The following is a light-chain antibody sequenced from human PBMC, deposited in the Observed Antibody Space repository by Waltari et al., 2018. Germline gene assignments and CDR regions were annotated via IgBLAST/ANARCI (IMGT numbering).Light chain of an antibody. CDR1: SGDIGGYNF. CDR2: EVT. Sequence: QSALTQPPSASGSPGQSVTISCTGTSGDIGGYNFVSWYQQHPGKAPKLMIYEVTKRPSGVPDRVSGTKSGNTASLTVSGLQAEDEADYYCSSFAGNNNPYVFGTGTKVSVL. CDR3: SSFAGNNNPYV. J-gene: IGLJ1*01. V-gene: IGLV2-8*01.